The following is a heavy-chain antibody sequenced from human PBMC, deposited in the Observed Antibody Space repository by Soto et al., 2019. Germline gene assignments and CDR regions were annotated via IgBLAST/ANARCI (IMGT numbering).Heavy chain of an antibody. CDR2: INAGNGNT. Sequence: ASVKVSCKASGYTFTSYAMHWVRQAPGQRLEWMGWINAGNGNTKYSQKFQGRVTITRDTSASTAYMELSSLRSEDTAVYYCARDQSQLYCDQPYSFDPWGQGTLVTVSS. V-gene: IGHV1-3*01. CDR3: ARDQSQLYCDQPYSFDP. D-gene: IGHD2-2*01. CDR1: GYTFTSYA. J-gene: IGHJ5*02.